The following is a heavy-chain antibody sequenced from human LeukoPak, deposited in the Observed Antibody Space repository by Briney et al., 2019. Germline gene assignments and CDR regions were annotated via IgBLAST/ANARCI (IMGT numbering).Heavy chain of an antibody. CDR2: FNPRHSTT. V-gene: IGHV5-51*01. Sequence: GESLKISCRASGYIFSNYWIAWVRQMPGKGLEWVGIFNPRHSTTRYSPSFQGRVTFSADNSISTAYLQWRNLRASDTAVYYCARHWSAAWFAYWGQGTQVTVSS. J-gene: IGHJ4*02. CDR3: ARHWSAAWFAY. D-gene: IGHD3-3*01. CDR1: GYIFSNYW.